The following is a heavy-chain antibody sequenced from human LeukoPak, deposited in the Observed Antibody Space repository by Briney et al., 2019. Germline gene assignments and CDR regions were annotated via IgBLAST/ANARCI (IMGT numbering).Heavy chain of an antibody. J-gene: IGHJ4*02. CDR3: VREGSIWYERPGD. Sequence: GGSLRLSCVGSGFTFSSHWERWVRQAPGRGVEWVANIKQDGSEKYYVDSGRGPFTISRDNATTSLYLQMNSLRLEDTAMYYCVREGSIWYERPGDWGQGTLVTVSS. CDR2: IKQDGSEK. CDR1: GFTFSSHW. V-gene: IGHV3-7*04. D-gene: IGHD6-13*01.